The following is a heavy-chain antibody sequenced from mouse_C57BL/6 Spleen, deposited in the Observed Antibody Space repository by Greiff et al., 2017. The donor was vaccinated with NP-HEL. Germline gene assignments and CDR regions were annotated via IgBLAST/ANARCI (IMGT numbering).Heavy chain of an antibody. CDR1: GFPFSSYA. CDR2: ISDGGSYT. V-gene: IGHV5-4*01. CDR3: ARDSSGYIDY. D-gene: IGHD3-2*02. Sequence: EVQLVESGGGLVKPGGSLKLSCAASGFPFSSYAMSWVRQTPEKRLGWFATISDGGSYTYYPDNVKGRFTISRDNAKNTLYLQMSHLKSEDTAMYYCARDSSGYIDYWGQGTTLTVSS. J-gene: IGHJ2*01.